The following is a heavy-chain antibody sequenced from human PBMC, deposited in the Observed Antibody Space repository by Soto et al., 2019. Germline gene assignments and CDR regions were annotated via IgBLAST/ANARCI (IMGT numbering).Heavy chain of an antibody. J-gene: IGHJ3*02. V-gene: IGHV4-39*01. Sequence: QLQLQESGPGLAKPSETLSLTCTVSVGPTTSSSSYWGWIGQPPGKGLEWVGSIYYSGSTYYNPSLKSRVTISVDTSKNQCSLKLSSVTAADTAVYYCAIGGYCSGGSCYSAFDIWGQGTMVTVSS. D-gene: IGHD2-15*01. CDR3: AIGGYCSGGSCYSAFDI. CDR2: IYYSGST. CDR1: VGPTTSSSSY.